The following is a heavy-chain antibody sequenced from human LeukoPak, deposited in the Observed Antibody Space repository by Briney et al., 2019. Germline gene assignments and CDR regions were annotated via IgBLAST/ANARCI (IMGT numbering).Heavy chain of an antibody. V-gene: IGHV3-21*01. J-gene: IGHJ6*03. Sequence: GGSLRLSCAASGFTFTNYAMNWVRQAPGKGLEWVSSISSSSSYIYYADSVKGRFTISRDNAKNSLYLQMNSLRAEDTAVYYCARKFYNYYYYMDVWGKGTTVTVSS. CDR3: ARKFYNYYYYMDV. CDR2: ISSSSSYI. CDR1: GFTFTNYA.